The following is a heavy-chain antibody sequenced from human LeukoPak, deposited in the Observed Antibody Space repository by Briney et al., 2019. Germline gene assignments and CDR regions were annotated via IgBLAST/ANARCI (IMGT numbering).Heavy chain of an antibody. CDR2: IYYSGST. CDR3: ARAGFALAPHRGTPFDY. D-gene: IGHD1-1*01. Sequence: SETLSLTCTVSGGSISSYYWSWIRQPPGKGLEWIGYIYYSGSTNYNPSLKSRVTISVDTSKNQFSLKLSSVTAADTAMYYCARAGFALAPHRGTPFDYWGQGTLVTVSS. J-gene: IGHJ4*02. CDR1: GGSISSYY. V-gene: IGHV4-59*01.